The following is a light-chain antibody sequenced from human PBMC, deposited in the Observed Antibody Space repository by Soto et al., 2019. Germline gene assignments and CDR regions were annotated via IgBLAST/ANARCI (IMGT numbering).Light chain of an antibody. J-gene: IGKJ3*01. V-gene: IGKV1-27*01. Sequence: DIQMTQSPSSLSASVGDRVTITCRAIQGLINYLVWYHQKSGKVPKLLIYAASTLQSGVPSRFSGSGSGTDFTLTISRLQPEDVATYSCQRYNSAPFTFGPGTRVDIK. CDR3: QRYNSAPFT. CDR1: QGLINY. CDR2: AAS.